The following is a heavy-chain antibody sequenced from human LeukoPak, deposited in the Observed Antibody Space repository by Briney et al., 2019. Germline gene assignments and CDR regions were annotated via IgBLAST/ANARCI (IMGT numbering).Heavy chain of an antibody. CDR2: INPNSGRT. V-gene: IGHV1-2*02. D-gene: IGHD6-6*01. J-gene: IGHJ3*02. Sequence: ASVKVSCKASGYTFTSYYMHWVPQAPRQGLERMGWINPNSGRTNYAQKFQGRVTMTRDTSISTAYMELSRLRSDDTAVYYCTSKITRIAACPNDAFDIWGQGTMVTVSS. CDR1: GYTFTSYY. CDR3: TSKITRIAACPNDAFDI.